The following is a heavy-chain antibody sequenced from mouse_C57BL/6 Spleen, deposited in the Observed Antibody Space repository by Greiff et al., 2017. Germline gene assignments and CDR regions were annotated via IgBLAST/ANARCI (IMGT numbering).Heavy chain of an antibody. CDR2: INPNNGGT. CDR3: ARGGSSYFDY. D-gene: IGHD1-1*01. J-gene: IGHJ2*01. V-gene: IGHV1-18*01. Sequence: LQESGPELVKPGASVKIPCKASGYTFTDYNMDWVKQSPGKSLEWIGDINPNNGGTIYNQKFKGKATLTVDKSSSTAYMRLRSLTSEDTAVYYCARGGSSYFDYWGKGTTLTVSS. CDR1: GYTFTDYN.